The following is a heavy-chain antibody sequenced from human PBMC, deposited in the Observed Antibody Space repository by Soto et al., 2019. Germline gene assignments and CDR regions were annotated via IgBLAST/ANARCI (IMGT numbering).Heavy chain of an antibody. J-gene: IGHJ6*02. D-gene: IGHD5-12*01. V-gene: IGHV1-2*04. CDR2: INPNSGGT. CDR1: GYTFTGYY. Sequence: ASVTVSCKASGYTFTGYYMHWVRQAPGQGLEWMGWINPNSGGTNYAQKFQGWVTMTRHTSISTAYMERSRLRSGDAAVQYCARGGNIVATIQYCYYCCAMDVWGQGTTVTDSS. CDR3: ARGGNIVATIQYCYYCCAMDV.